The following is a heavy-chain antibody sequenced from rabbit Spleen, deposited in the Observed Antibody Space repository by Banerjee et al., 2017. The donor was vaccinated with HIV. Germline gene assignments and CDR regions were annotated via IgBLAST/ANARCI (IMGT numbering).Heavy chain of an antibody. CDR3: ARAYYYTGWGFNL. J-gene: IGHJ4*01. CDR1: GVSFSGDSY. CDR2: IDSGSSGRT. D-gene: IGHD4-1*01. Sequence: QEQLEESGGGLVKPEGSLTLTCIASGVSFSGDSYMCWVRQAPGRGLEWIACIDSGSSGRTYYASWAKGRFTISKTSSTTVTLQMTSLTDADTATHFCARAYYYTGWGFNLWGPGTLVTVS. V-gene: IGHV1S45*01.